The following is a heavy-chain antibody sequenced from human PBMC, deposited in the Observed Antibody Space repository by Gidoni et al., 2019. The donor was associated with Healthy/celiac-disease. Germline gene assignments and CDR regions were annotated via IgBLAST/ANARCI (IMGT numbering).Heavy chain of an antibody. J-gene: IGHJ3*02. CDR1: GFPFSSYA. Sequence: EVQLLESGGGLVQPGGSLRLSCAASGFPFSSYARSWVRQAPGKGRGWVSAISGSGGSTYYADSVKGRFTISRDNSKNTLYLQMNSLRAEDTAVYYCAKDKVVRVSDAFDIWGQGTMVTVSS. D-gene: IGHD3-10*01. CDR2: ISGSGGST. CDR3: AKDKVVRVSDAFDI. V-gene: IGHV3-23*01.